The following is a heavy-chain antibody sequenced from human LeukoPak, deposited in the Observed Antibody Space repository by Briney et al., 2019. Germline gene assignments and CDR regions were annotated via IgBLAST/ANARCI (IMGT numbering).Heavy chain of an antibody. CDR1: GFTFNSYA. D-gene: IGHD3-22*01. CDR3: VKSDSDY. J-gene: IGHJ4*02. Sequence: PGGSLRLSCSASGFTFNSYAMYWVRQAPGKGLEYVSAISSNGDTTYYAASVKGRFAISGDNSKDTLYLQMSSLRPEDTAVYYCVKSDSDYWGQGTLVTVSS. CDR2: ISSNGDTT. V-gene: IGHV3-64D*06.